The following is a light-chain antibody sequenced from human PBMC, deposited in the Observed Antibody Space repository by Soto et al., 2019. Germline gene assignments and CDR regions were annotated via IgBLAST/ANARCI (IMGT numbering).Light chain of an antibody. V-gene: IGKV3D-15*01. Sequence: EILMTQSPATLSVSPGERATLSCRASQSVSSSLAWYQQKPGQAPRLLIYDASNRATGIPARFSGSRSGTEFTLSISSLQSEDFAVYYCQQYNSWPPSITFGQGTRLEIK. CDR1: QSVSSS. J-gene: IGKJ5*01. CDR3: QQYNSWPPSIT. CDR2: DAS.